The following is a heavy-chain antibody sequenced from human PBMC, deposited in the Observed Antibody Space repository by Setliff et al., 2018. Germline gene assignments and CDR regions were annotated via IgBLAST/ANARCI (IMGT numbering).Heavy chain of an antibody. Sequence: SETLSLTCTVSGASISSGTYFWAWIRQPPGKGLEWIGRIHYRGTSYYNPSLKSRITMSVDMSKNQFSLAVTSLTAADTAVYYCARGGTYRYFDYWGQGTLVTVSS. D-gene: IGHD1-1*01. CDR1: GASISSGTYF. CDR2: IHYRGTS. J-gene: IGHJ4*02. CDR3: ARGGTYRYFDY. V-gene: IGHV4-39*01.